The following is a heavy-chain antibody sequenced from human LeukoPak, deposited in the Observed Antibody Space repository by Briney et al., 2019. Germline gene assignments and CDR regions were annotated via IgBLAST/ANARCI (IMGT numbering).Heavy chain of an antibody. D-gene: IGHD2-2*01. CDR3: ARGYVVVLAAMGY. CDR2: ISYDGSNK. V-gene: IGHV3-30*04. CDR1: GFTFSSYA. Sequence: GGSLRLSCAASGFTFSSYAMHWVRQAPGKGLEWVAVISYDGSNKYYADSVKGRFTISRDNSKNTLYLQMNSLRAEDTAVYYCARGYVVVLAAMGYWGQGTLVTVSS. J-gene: IGHJ4*02.